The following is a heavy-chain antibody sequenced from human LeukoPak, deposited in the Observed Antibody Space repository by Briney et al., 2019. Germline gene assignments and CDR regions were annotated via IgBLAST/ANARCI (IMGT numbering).Heavy chain of an antibody. J-gene: IGHJ4*02. CDR2: INPSGGST. V-gene: IGHV1-46*01. D-gene: IGHD6-19*01. CDR1: GYTFTSYY. CDR3: AKEGSSGWVPNY. Sequence: ASVKVSCKASGYTFTSYYMHWVRQAPGQGLEWMGIINPSGGSTSYAQKFQGRVTMTRDTSTSTVYMELSGLRSDDTAVYYCAKEGSSGWVPNYWGQGTLVTVSS.